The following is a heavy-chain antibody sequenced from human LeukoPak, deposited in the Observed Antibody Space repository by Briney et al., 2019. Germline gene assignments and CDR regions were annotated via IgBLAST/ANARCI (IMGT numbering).Heavy chain of an antibody. CDR3: ARGGVVVAAIDAFDI. CDR1: GFTFSSYG. CDR2: ISNDGSNK. Sequence: GGSLRLSCVASGFTFSSYGMHWVRQAPGKGLEWVAVISNDGSNKYYADSVKGRFTISRDNSKNTLYLQMNSLRAEDTAVYYCARGGVVVAAIDAFDIWGQGTLVTVSS. D-gene: IGHD2-15*01. V-gene: IGHV3-30*03. J-gene: IGHJ3*02.